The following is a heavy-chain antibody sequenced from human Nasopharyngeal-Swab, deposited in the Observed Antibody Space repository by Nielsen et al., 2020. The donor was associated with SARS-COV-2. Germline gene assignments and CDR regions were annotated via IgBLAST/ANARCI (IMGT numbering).Heavy chain of an antibody. J-gene: IGHJ3*02. CDR3: ARRSMVVVSWVGAFDI. D-gene: IGHD2-21*01. Sequence: SETLSLTCAVYGGSFSGYYWSWIRQPPGKGLEWIGEINHSGSTNYNPSLKSRVTISVDTSKNQFSLKLSSVTAADTAVYYCARRSMVVVSWVGAFDIWGQGTMVTVSS. CDR1: GGSFSGYY. V-gene: IGHV4-34*01. CDR2: INHSGST.